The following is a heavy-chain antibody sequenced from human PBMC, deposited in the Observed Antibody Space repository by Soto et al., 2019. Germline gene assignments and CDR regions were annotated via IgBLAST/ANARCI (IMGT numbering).Heavy chain of an antibody. CDR1: GGSISSGGYY. D-gene: IGHD3-22*01. CDR3: ARDLSLNFDSSGYSDYGMDV. J-gene: IGHJ6*02. Sequence: SETLSLTCTVSGGSISSGGYYWSWIRQHPGKGLEWIGYIYYSGSTYYNQSLKSRVTISVDTSKNQFSLKLSSVTAADTAVYYCARDLSLNFDSSGYSDYGMDVWGQGTTVTVSS. CDR2: IYYSGST. V-gene: IGHV4-31*03.